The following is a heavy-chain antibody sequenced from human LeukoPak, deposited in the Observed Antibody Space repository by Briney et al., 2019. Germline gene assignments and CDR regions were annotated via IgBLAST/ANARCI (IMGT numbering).Heavy chain of an antibody. CDR3: IKDMGFDLLKDAFHI. J-gene: IGHJ3*02. CDR1: GFSLEDYA. Sequence: QPGRSLRLSCVGSGFSLEDYAMHWVRQVPGKGLEWVSSISWDSGNQAYSDSVKGRFTISRDNDKNSLYLQMNSLRLEDTAFYYCIKDMGFDLLKDAFHIWGQGTLVTLSS. CDR2: ISWDSGNQ. V-gene: IGHV3-9*01. D-gene: IGHD3-9*01.